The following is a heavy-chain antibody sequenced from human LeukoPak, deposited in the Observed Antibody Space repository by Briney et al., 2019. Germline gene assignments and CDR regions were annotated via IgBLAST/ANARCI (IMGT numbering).Heavy chain of an antibody. J-gene: IGHJ4*02. D-gene: IGHD6-19*01. CDR3: VRERGQWLVDY. CDR1: GFIFSSYW. CDR2: INSDGSST. V-gene: IGHV3-74*01. Sequence: PGGSLRPSCAASGFIFSSYWMHWVRQAPGKGLVWVSRINSDGSSTSYADSVKGRFTISRDNAKNTLYLQMNSLRAEDTAVYYCVRERGQWLVDYWGQGTLVTVSS.